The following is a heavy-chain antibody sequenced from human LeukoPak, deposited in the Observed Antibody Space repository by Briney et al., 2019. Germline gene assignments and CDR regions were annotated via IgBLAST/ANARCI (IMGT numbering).Heavy chain of an antibody. V-gene: IGHV1-69*02. J-gene: IGHJ4*02. CDR3: ARVPFGYSYGYLGY. D-gene: IGHD5-18*01. CDR1: GYTFTGYY. CDR2: IIPILGIA. Sequence: GASVKVSCKASGYTFTGYYTHWVRQAPGQGLEWMGRIIPILGIANYAQKFQGRVTITADKSTSTAYMELSSLRSEDTAVYYCARVPFGYSYGYLGYWGQGTLVTVSS.